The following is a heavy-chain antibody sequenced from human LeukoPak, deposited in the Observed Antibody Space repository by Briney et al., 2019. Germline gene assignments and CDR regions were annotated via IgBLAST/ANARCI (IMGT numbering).Heavy chain of an antibody. J-gene: IGHJ4*02. CDR2: ISAYNGNT. CDR3: ARATRSIFGVVIIPCDY. D-gene: IGHD3-3*01. Sequence: ASVKVSCKASGYTFTSYGISWVRQAPGQGLEWMGWISAYNGNTNYAQKLQGRVTMTTDTSTSTAYMELRSLRSDDTAVYYCARATRSIFGVVIIPCDYRGQGTLVTVSS. CDR1: GYTFTSYG. V-gene: IGHV1-18*01.